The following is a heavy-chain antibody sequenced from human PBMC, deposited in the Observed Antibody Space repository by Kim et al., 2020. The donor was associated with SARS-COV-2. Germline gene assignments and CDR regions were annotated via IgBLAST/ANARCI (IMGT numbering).Heavy chain of an antibody. V-gene: IGHV4-34*01. D-gene: IGHD2-21*02. CDR3: ARGRVVTALSYYYYGMDV. J-gene: IGHJ6*02. Sequence: SRVTISVDTSKNQFPLKLSSVTAADTAVYYCARGRVVTALSYYYYGMDVWGQGTTVTVSS.